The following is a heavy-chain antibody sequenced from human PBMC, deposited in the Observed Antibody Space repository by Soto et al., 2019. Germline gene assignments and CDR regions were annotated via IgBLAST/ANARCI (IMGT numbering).Heavy chain of an antibody. D-gene: IGHD4-17*01. CDR2: IKQDGSEK. J-gene: IGHJ6*03. Sequence: GGSLRLSCAASGFTFSSYWMTWVRQAPGKGLEWVANIKQDGSEKYYVDSVKGRFTISRDNAKNSLYLQMNSLRAEDTAVYYCARDSSGDYEDYMDVWGKGTTVTVSS. V-gene: IGHV3-7*01. CDR3: ARDSSGDYEDYMDV. CDR1: GFTFSSYW.